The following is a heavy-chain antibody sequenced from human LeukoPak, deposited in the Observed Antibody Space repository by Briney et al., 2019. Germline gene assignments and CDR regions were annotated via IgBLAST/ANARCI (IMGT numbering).Heavy chain of an antibody. CDR2: ISYDGSKK. V-gene: IGHV3-30-3*01. CDR3: ARGGTDILLEPPAIPFDY. D-gene: IGHD2-8*01. Sequence: GRSLRLSCAASGFTFSSYAMHWVRQAPGKGLEWVAVISYDGSKKYYADSVKGRFTISRDNSKNTLYLQMNSLRAEDTAVYYCARGGTDILLEPPAIPFDYWGQGALVTVSS. CDR1: GFTFSSYA. J-gene: IGHJ4*02.